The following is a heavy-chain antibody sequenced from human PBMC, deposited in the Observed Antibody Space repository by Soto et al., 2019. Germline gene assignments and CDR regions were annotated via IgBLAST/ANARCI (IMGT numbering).Heavy chain of an antibody. CDR1: GFTVSGSY. Sequence: ESGGGLVQPGGSLRLSCAAFGFTVSGSYMTWVRQAPGKGLEWVSVMYSGVSTYYADSVKGRFTVSRHTSKNTLYLQMNNLRAEDTAVYYCTRDSSPTVTADSWGQGTLVTVSS. CDR3: TRDSSPTVTADS. J-gene: IGHJ4*02. D-gene: IGHD4-17*01. CDR2: MYSGVST. V-gene: IGHV3-66*01.